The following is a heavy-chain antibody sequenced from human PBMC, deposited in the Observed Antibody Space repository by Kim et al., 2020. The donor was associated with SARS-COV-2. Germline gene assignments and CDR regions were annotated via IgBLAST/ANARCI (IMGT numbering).Heavy chain of an antibody. D-gene: IGHD3-3*01. CDR2: VDYSAST. Sequence: SETLSLTCTVSGGSISSYYWSWIRQPPGKGLEWIGYVDYSASTNYNPSLKSRVSISIDSSKNQFSLRLSSVTAADTAVYYCARGSYDFWSGYYTYFFDYWGQGTLVTVSP. J-gene: IGHJ4*02. CDR1: GGSISSYY. CDR3: ARGSYDFWSGYYTYFFDY. V-gene: IGHV4-59*01.